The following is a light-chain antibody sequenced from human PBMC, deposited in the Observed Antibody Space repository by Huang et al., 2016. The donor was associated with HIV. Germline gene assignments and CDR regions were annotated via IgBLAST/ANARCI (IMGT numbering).Light chain of an antibody. Sequence: EIVLTQSPGTLSLSPGESAILSCRASQIINSNYLAWYQQKRDQAPRLLIYGASNRATDIPDRFSASGSGTEFTLTVSRLAPEDFAVYYCQQYGTSPYTFGQGTQLEI. CDR2: GAS. V-gene: IGKV3-20*01. J-gene: IGKJ2*01. CDR3: QQYGTSPYT. CDR1: QIINSNY.